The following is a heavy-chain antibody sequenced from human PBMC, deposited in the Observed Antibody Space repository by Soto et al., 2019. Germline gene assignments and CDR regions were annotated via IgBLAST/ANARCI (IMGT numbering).Heavy chain of an antibody. V-gene: IGHV1-69*01. CDR2: VIPLFGTA. J-gene: IGHJ4*02. CDR3: ARDWGLRLGELSFFDY. Sequence: QVHLVQSGAEVKKTGSSVKVSCKASGGTFSRFAISWVRQAPGQGLEWMGGVIPLFGTASYAQKFQGRVTITADEATTTAHIELSGLRSDDTAVYYCARDWGLRLGELSFFDYWGQGTLVTVSS. D-gene: IGHD3-16*02. CDR1: GGTFSRFA.